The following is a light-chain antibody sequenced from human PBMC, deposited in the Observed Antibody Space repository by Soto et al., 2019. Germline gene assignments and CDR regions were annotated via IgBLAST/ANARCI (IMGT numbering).Light chain of an antibody. CDR3: AAWDGSLSGHV. V-gene: IGLV1-44*01. Sequence: QSVLTQPPSVSGTLGQGVTISCSGSTSNIGENTVGWFQQLPGTAPKVLIYVNDKRPSGVPDRFSGSKSGTSAYLAISGLQSEDEADDYCAAWDGSLSGHVFGAGTKLTVL. J-gene: IGLJ1*01. CDR2: VND. CDR1: TSNIGENT.